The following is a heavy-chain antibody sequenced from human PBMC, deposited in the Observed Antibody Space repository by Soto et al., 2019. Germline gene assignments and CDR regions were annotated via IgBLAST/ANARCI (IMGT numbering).Heavy chain of an antibody. J-gene: IGHJ4*02. CDR1: GFTFKSYA. Sequence: GGSLRLSCAASGFTFKSYAMHWVRQAPGKGLEWVAVISYDVGSNNYYADSVKGRFTISRDNSMSTLYLQMNSLRTEDTAVYYCARDKRDSYGDYVDYWGQGTLVTVSS. D-gene: IGHD2-21*02. CDR2: ISYDVGSNN. V-gene: IGHV3-30-3*01. CDR3: ARDKRDSYGDYVDY.